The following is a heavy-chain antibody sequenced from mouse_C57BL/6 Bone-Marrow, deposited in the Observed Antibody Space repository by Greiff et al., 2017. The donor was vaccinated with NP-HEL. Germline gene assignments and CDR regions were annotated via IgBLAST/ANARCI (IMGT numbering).Heavy chain of an antibody. Sequence: EVNVVESGGGLVKPGGSLKLSCAASGFTFSDYGMHWVRQAPEKGLEWVAYISSGSSTIYYADTVKGRFTLSRDKAKNTLFLQMTSLRSADTALDYCARWIYDGYPAWFAYWGQGTLVTVSA. V-gene: IGHV5-17*01. J-gene: IGHJ3*01. CDR3: ARWIYDGYPAWFAY. CDR1: GFTFSDYG. D-gene: IGHD2-3*01. CDR2: ISSGSSTI.